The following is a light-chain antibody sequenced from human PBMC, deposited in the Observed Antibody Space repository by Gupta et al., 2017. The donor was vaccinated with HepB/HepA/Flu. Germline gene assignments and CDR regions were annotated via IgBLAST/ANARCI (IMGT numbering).Light chain of an antibody. Sequence: EIVMTQSPATLSVSPGERATLSCRASQSVSSNSAWYQQKPGQAPRLLIYATSTRATGIPARFSGSGSGTEFTLTISSLQSEDFAVYFCQQDHNCPQLFGQGTLMEIK. J-gene: IGKJ5*01. CDR1: QSVSSN. CDR3: QQDHNCPQL. V-gene: IGKV3-15*01. CDR2: ATS.